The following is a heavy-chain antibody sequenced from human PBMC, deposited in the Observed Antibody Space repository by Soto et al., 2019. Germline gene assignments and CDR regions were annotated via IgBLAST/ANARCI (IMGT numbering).Heavy chain of an antibody. J-gene: IGHJ4*02. CDR2: IHPSGGGT. V-gene: IGHV1-46*02. Sequence: QVQLVQSGAEVRKPGASVKVSCKPSGYTFNTYYLHWLRQAPGQALEWMGVIHPSGGGTTYAQKFLGRVAVTRATSTTTVVMELSSLRSDDTAVYYCARGGHIAVVTASFDNWGQGTLVTVSS. CDR1: GYTFNTYY. D-gene: IGHD2-21*02. CDR3: ARGGHIAVVTASFDN.